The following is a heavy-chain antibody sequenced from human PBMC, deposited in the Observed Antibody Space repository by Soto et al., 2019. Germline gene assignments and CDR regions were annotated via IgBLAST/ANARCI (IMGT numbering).Heavy chain of an antibody. Sequence: ASVKVSCKASGYTFTSYGISWVRQAPGQGLEWMGWISGYNGQASYAVKFQGRVTMSTDTSKSTAYMELRSLRSDDTAVYYCAREDKWVAESPGDVFDIWGQGTKVTVSS. CDR1: GYTFTSYG. J-gene: IGHJ3*02. CDR2: ISGYNGQA. CDR3: AREDKWVAESPGDVFDI. D-gene: IGHD6-19*01. V-gene: IGHV1-18*01.